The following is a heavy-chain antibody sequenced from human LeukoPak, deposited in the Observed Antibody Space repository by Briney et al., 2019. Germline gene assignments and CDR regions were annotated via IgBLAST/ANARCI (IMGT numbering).Heavy chain of an antibody. V-gene: IGHV1-2*02. CDR3: ARSFRDSYSPYYFDY. D-gene: IGHD4-11*01. CDR2: INPNSGGT. CDR1: GYTFTGYY. Sequence: ASVKVSCKASGYTFTGYYMHWVRQAPGQGLEWMGWINPNSGGTNYAQEFQGRVTMTRDTSISTAYMELSRLRSDDTAVYYCARSFRDSYSPYYFDYWGQGTLVTVSS. J-gene: IGHJ4*02.